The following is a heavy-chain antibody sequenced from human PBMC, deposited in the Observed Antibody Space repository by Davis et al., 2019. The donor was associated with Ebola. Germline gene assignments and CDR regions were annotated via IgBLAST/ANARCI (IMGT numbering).Heavy chain of an antibody. Sequence: LRLSCTVSGGSISGSDFYWSWVRQPPGKGLEWIAYIYFSGITGYNPSLRSRATISVDTSKNQFSLKLSSVTAADTAVYYCARGHRGRAYYYYYYMDVWGKGTTVTVSS. CDR3: ARGHRGRAYYYYYYMDV. CDR1: GGSISGSDFY. D-gene: IGHD1-14*01. CDR2: IYFSGIT. V-gene: IGHV4-30-4*08. J-gene: IGHJ6*03.